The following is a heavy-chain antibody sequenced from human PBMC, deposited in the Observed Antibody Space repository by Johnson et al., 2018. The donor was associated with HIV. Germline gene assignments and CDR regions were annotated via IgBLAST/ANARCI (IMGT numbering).Heavy chain of an antibody. D-gene: IGHD1-26*01. CDR2: ISYDGSNK. Sequence: QVQLVESGGGVVQPGRSLRLSCAASGFTFSSYAMHWVRQAPGKGLDWVAVISYDGSNKYYADSVKGRFTISRANSKNTLFLQMDSLRADDTAVYYCAREGVSGSYYDAFDLWGQGTMVTVSS. CDR3: AREGVSGSYYDAFDL. J-gene: IGHJ3*01. CDR1: GFTFSSYA. V-gene: IGHV3-30*04.